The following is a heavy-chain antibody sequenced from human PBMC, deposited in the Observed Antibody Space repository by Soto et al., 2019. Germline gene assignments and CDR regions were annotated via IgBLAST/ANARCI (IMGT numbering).Heavy chain of an antibody. CDR2: ISYHGINK. CDR3: AKYTDYGEHRDWLDP. J-gene: IGHJ5*02. CDR1: GFTFSSYG. D-gene: IGHD4-17*01. V-gene: IGHV3-30*18. Sequence: QVQLVESGGGVVQPGRSLTLSCAASGFTFSSYGMKWVRQAPGKGPEWVAVISYHGINKYYADSVKGRFTISRDNTRNTLFLQMNSLRDEDTAVYYCAKYTDYGEHRDWLDPWGQGTQVIVSS.